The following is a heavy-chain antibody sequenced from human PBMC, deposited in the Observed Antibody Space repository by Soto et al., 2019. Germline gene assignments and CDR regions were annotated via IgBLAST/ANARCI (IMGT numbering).Heavy chain of an antibody. CDR1: GGSFSGYY. Sequence: SETLSLTCVVYGGSFSGYYWSWIRQPPGKGLEWIGEINHSGSTNYNPSLKSRVTISVDTSKNQFSLKLSSVTAADTAVYYCARFTWSKGMDVWGQGTTVTVSS. CDR3: ARFTWSKGMDV. V-gene: IGHV4-34*01. CDR2: INHSGST. J-gene: IGHJ6*02. D-gene: IGHD3-3*01.